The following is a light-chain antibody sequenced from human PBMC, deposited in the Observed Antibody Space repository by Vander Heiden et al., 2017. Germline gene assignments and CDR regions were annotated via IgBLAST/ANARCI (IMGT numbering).Light chain of an antibody. Sequence: IVMTQSPDSLTVSLGERATINCKSSQSVFDASNNKNSLAWYQQKAGQPPKLLINWASTRESGVPDRISGSGSGTNFTLTISSLQAEDVALYYCQQYYTPPLTFGGGTKVEIK. CDR2: WAS. V-gene: IGKV4-1*01. CDR1: QSVFDASNNKNS. J-gene: IGKJ4*01. CDR3: QQYYTPPLT.